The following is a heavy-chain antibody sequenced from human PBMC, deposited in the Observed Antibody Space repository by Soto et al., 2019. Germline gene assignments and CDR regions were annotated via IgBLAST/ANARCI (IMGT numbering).Heavy chain of an antibody. CDR1: GASISGGDYY. CDR2: IYYTGNT. D-gene: IGHD3-22*01. Sequence: QVQLRESGPGLVKPSQTLSLTCTVSGASISGGDYYWTWIRQPPGKGLEWIGSIYYTGNTYSNPSLESRLSISVDPSTNQFALRLTSVTAPDTAISYCARATYDSSTYYLDYWGQGTLVTVSS. V-gene: IGHV4-30-4*01. CDR3: ARATYDSSTYYLDY. J-gene: IGHJ4*02.